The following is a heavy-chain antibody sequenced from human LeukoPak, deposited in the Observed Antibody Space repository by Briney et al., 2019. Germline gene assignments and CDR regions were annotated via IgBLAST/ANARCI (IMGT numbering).Heavy chain of an antibody. CDR3: ARGGDCSSTSCYFGYYGMDV. CDR2: IYYSGNT. J-gene: IGHJ6*02. V-gene: IGHV4-59*01. CDR1: GGSISSYY. Sequence: PSETLSLTCTVSGGSISSYYWSWIRQPPGKGLEWIGYIYYSGNTNYNPSLKSRVTISVDTSKNQFSLKVSSVSDADTAVYYCARGGDCSSTSCYFGYYGMDVWGQGTTV. D-gene: IGHD2-2*01.